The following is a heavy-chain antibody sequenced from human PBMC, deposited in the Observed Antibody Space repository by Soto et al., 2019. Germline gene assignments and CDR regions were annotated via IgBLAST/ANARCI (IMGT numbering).Heavy chain of an antibody. Sequence: QVQLQQWGAGLLKPSETLSLTCAVYGGSFSGYYWSWIRQPPGKGLEWIGEINHSGSTNYNPSLKSRVTISVDTSKNQFSLKLSSVTAADTAVYYCARGRRFIVGATLDYWGQGTLVTVSS. CDR2: INHSGST. CDR1: GGSFSGYY. V-gene: IGHV4-34*01. J-gene: IGHJ4*02. CDR3: ARGRRFIVGATLDY. D-gene: IGHD1-26*01.